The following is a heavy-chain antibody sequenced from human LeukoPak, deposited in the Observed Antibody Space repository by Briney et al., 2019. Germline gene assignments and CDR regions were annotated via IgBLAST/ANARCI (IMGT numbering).Heavy chain of an antibody. D-gene: IGHD2-15*01. CDR1: GYIFTSYW. CDR2: IDPTDSYT. CDR3: ARRYCSGGSCYRHDAFDI. Sequence: GESLKISCKGSGYIFTSYWITWVRQMPGKGLEWMGMIDPTDSYTNYSPSFQGHVTISADKSISTAYLQWSSLKASDTAMYYCARRYCSGGSCYRHDAFDIWGQGTMVTVSS. V-gene: IGHV5-10-1*01. J-gene: IGHJ3*02.